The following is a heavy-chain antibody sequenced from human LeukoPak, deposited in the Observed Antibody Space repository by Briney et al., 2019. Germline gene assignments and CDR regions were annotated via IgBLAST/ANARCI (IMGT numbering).Heavy chain of an antibody. Sequence: SETLSLTCTVSGGSISSGSYFWTWIRQHPGKGLEWIGYIYNGGRTYYNPSLKNRITISLDASKNQFSLNVDSVTAADTAIYYCARDLTTAGYYWDWGQGTLVTVSS. J-gene: IGHJ4*02. V-gene: IGHV4-31*03. CDR3: ARDLTTAGYYWD. D-gene: IGHD3-22*01. CDR1: GGSISSGSYF. CDR2: IYNGGRT.